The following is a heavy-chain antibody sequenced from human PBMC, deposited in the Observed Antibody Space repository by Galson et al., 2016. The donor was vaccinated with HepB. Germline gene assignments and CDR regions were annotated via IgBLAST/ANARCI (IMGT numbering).Heavy chain of an antibody. J-gene: IGHJ4*02. D-gene: IGHD3-22*01. CDR3: VKDLTRSSYFYDSSGYYYGDY. Sequence: SLRLSCAASRFTFSAYALRWVRQAPGKGLEYVSSIGGNGGRTYYADSVKGRFTISRDNSKNTLYLQISSLRAEDTAVYYCVKDLTRSSYFYDSSGYYYGDYWGQGTLVTVSS. CDR1: RFTFSAYA. V-gene: IGHV3-64D*08. CDR2: IGGNGGRT.